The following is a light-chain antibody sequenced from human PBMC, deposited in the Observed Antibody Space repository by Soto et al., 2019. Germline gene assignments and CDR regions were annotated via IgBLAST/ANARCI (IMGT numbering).Light chain of an antibody. CDR1: QTVSSTY. J-gene: IGKJ5*01. CDR3: QQYDASPVT. CDR2: GAS. Sequence: IVLTQSPGTLSLSPGETATLSCRASQTVSSTYLAWYQHKPGRAPRLLIDGASSRAAGIPDRFSGSGSGTDFSLTVSRLEPEDFAVYYCQQYDASPVTFGQGTRLEIK. V-gene: IGKV3-20*01.